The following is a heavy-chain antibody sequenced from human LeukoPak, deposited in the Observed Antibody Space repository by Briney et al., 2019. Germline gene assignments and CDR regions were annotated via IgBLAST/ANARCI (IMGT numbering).Heavy chain of an antibody. D-gene: IGHD3-10*01. CDR1: GGSFSGYY. V-gene: IGHV4-34*01. CDR3: ARGMAMVRGVFPRYDY. J-gene: IGHJ4*02. Sequence: SETLSLTCAVYGGSFSGYYWSWIRQPPGKGLEWIGEINHSGSTNYNPSLKRRVTISVDTSKNQFSLKLSSVTAADTAVYYCARGMAMVRGVFPRYDYWGQGALVTVSS. CDR2: INHSGST.